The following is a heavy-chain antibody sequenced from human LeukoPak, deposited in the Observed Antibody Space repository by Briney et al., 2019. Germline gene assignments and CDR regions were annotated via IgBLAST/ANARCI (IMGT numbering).Heavy chain of an antibody. J-gene: IGHJ6*02. V-gene: IGHV1-24*01. D-gene: IGHD4-17*01. CDR1: GYTLTELS. CDR3: ATVHYGDYGWSDYYGMDV. Sequence: VASVKVSCKVSGYTLTELSMHWVRQAPGKGLEWMGGFDPEDGETIYAQKFQGRVTMTEDTSTDTAYMELSSLRSEDTAVYYCATVHYGDYGWSDYYGMDVWGQGTTVTVSS. CDR2: FDPEDGET.